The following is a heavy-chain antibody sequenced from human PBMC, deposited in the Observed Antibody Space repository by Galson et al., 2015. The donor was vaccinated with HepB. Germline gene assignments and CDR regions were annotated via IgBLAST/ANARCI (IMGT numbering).Heavy chain of an antibody. J-gene: IGHJ3*02. CDR2: TYYRSKWYN. CDR3: ARAGYYDTSGYYDNDAFDI. V-gene: IGHV6-1*01. Sequence: CAISGDSVSSNSATWNWIRQSPSRGLEWLGRTYYRSKWYNDYAVSVKSRITINPDTSKNQFSLQLNSVTPEDTAVYYCARAGYYDTSGYYDNDAFDIWGQGTMVTVSS. D-gene: IGHD3-22*01. CDR1: GDSVSSNSAT.